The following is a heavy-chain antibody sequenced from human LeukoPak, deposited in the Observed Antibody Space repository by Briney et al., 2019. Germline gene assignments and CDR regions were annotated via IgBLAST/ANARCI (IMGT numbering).Heavy chain of an antibody. V-gene: IGHV3-23*01. CDR3: AKDRPPPLAIPAARADAFDI. CDR1: GFTFSSYA. J-gene: IGHJ3*02. CDR2: ISGSGGST. Sequence: GGSLRLSCAASGFTFSSYAMSWVRQAPGKGLEWVSAISGSGGSTYYADSVKGRFTISRDNSKNTLYLQMNSLRAEDTAVYYCAKDRPPPLAIPAARADAFDIWGQGTMVTVSS. D-gene: IGHD2-2*01.